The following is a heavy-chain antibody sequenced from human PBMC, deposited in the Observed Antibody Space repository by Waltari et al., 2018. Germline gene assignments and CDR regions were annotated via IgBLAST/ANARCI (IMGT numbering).Heavy chain of an antibody. D-gene: IGHD3-22*01. CDR1: GGSISSSSYS. Sequence: QLQLQESGPGLVKPSETLSLTCTVSGGSISSSSYSWGWIRQPPGKGLEWIGSIYYSGSTYYNPSLKSRVTISVDTSKNQCSLKLSSVTAADTAVYYCARGGSGYYYGDAFDIWGQGTMVTVSS. V-gene: IGHV4-39*07. CDR2: IYYSGST. CDR3: ARGGSGYYYGDAFDI. J-gene: IGHJ3*02.